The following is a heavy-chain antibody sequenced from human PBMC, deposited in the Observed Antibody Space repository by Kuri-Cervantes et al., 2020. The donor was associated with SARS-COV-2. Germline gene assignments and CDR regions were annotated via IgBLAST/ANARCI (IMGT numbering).Heavy chain of an antibody. Sequence: GEFLKTSCAASGFSFSSYWMNWVRQAPGKGLEWVSSISSTSSYIYYADSVKGRFTISRDNAKNSLYLQMNSLRAEDTAVYYCARDCSSPYKYYYYYYMDVWGKGTTVTVSS. V-gene: IGHV3-21*01. CDR1: GFSFSSYW. D-gene: IGHD6-13*01. J-gene: IGHJ6*03. CDR3: ARDCSSPYKYYYYYYMDV. CDR2: ISSTSSYI.